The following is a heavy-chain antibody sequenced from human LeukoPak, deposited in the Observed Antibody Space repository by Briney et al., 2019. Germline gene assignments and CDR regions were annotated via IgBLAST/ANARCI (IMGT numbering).Heavy chain of an antibody. D-gene: IGHD6-19*01. J-gene: IGHJ3*02. CDR1: GYTFTGHY. CDR3: ARDLGSSGWYGGDAFDI. CDR2: INPNSGGT. Sequence: ASVKVSCKASGYTFTGHYMHWVRQAPGQGLEWMGWINPNSGGTNYAQKFQGRVTMTRDTSISTAYMELSRLRSDDTAVYYCARDLGSSGWYGGDAFDIWGQGTMVTVSS. V-gene: IGHV1-2*02.